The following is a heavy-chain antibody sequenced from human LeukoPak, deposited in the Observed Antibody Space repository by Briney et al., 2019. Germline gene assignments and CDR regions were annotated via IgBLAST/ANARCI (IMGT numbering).Heavy chain of an antibody. Sequence: PGGSLRLSCAASGFTFSSYGMHWVRQAPGKGLEWVAVISYDGSNKYYADSVKGRFTISRDNSKNTLYLQMNSLRAEDTVVYYCAKALGVYYIAAAVDYWGQGTLVTVSS. J-gene: IGHJ4*02. CDR3: AKALGVYYIAAAVDY. V-gene: IGHV3-30*18. CDR2: ISYDGSNK. CDR1: GFTFSSYG. D-gene: IGHD6-25*01.